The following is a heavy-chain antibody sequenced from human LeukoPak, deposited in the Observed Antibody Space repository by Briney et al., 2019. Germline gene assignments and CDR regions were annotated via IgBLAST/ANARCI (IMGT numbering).Heavy chain of an antibody. Sequence: ASVKVSCKASGYTFTSYGISWVRQAPGQGLEWMGWISAYNGNTNYAQKLQGRVTMTTDTSTSTAYMELSSLRSEDTAVYYCARGSGMATILYYGMDVWGQGTTVTVSS. CDR2: ISAYNGNT. V-gene: IGHV1-18*01. CDR1: GYTFTSYG. D-gene: IGHD5-24*01. J-gene: IGHJ6*02. CDR3: ARGSGMATILYYGMDV.